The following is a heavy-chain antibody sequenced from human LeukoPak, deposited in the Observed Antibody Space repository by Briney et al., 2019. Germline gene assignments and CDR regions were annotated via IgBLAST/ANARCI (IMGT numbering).Heavy chain of an antibody. CDR1: GYTFTSYD. Sequence: ASVKVSCKASGYTFTSYDINWVRQATGQGLEWMGWMNPNSGNTGYAQKFQGRVTMTRNTSISTAYMELSSLRSEDTAVYYCARGLQELSIFRVWKKGYYYMDVWGKGTTVTISS. CDR3: ARGLQELSIFRVWKKGYYYMDV. D-gene: IGHD3-16*02. CDR2: MNPNSGNT. J-gene: IGHJ6*03. V-gene: IGHV1-8*01.